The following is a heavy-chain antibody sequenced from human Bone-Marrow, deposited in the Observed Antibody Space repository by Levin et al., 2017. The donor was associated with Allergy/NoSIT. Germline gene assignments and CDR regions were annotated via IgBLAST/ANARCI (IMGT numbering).Heavy chain of an antibody. CDR1: GFTFSRNG. Sequence: PGGSLRLSCAASGFTFSRNGMHWVRQSPGKGLEWVAVISYDENKKFYADSVKGRFTVSRDNSKNILYLEMNTLRAEDTAVYYCAKEVAIFGRPGDRGFDFVGLDVWGQGTTVTVSS. D-gene: IGHD3-3*01. J-gene: IGHJ6*02. CDR3: AKEVAIFGRPGDRGFDFVGLDV. CDR2: ISYDENKK. V-gene: IGHV3-30*18.